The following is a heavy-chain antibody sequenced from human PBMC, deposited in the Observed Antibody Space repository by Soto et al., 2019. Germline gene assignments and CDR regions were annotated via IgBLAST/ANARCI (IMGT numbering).Heavy chain of an antibody. CDR1: GFTFSSYW. D-gene: IGHD2-2*01. J-gene: IGHJ4*02. V-gene: IGHV3-74*03. Sequence: GGSLRLSCAASGFTFSSYWMHWVRQDAGKGLLWVSSIKTDGTVTQYADSVKGRFTVSRDNAKNTLYLQMNSLRVEDTAVYYCARGNCISTTCYSRDPDFFDYWGQGTLVTVSS. CDR2: IKTDGTVT. CDR3: ARGNCISTTCYSRDPDFFDY.